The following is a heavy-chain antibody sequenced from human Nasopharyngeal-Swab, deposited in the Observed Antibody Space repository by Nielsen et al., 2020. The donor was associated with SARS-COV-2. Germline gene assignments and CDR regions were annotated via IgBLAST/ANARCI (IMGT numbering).Heavy chain of an antibody. CDR1: GFTFSTYA. CDR3: ARPLSRDSTWTTEANWFDP. V-gene: IGHV3-23*01. D-gene: IGHD6-13*01. Sequence: GSLKISCAASGFTFSTYAMTWVRQAPGKGLEWVSTITGNGDTTYYADSVKGRFTISRDNSENTVYLQMYSLRAEDTALYHCARPLSRDSTWTTEANWFDPWGQGTLVTVSS. CDR2: ITGNGDTT. J-gene: IGHJ5*02.